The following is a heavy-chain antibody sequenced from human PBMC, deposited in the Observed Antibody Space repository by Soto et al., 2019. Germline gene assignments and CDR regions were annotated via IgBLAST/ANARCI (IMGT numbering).Heavy chain of an antibody. Sequence: GGSLRLSCAASGFTFSNYAMSWVRQAPGKGLARLSCISGSAGGTYYAYSVKGRFIISRDNSRNPLHLQMSSLRADDSAIYYCAKSRGSGTYFNPSDALDIWGQGTVVTVSS. D-gene: IGHD3-10*01. J-gene: IGHJ3*02. CDR3: AKSRGSGTYFNPSDALDI. CDR1: GFTFSNYA. CDR2: ISGSAGGT. V-gene: IGHV3-23*01.